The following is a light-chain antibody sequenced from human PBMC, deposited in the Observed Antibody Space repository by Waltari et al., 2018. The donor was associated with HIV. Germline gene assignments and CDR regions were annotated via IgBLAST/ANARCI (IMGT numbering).Light chain of an antibody. CDR2: EIT. V-gene: IGLV2-8*01. CDR3: SSYAVSNRLV. CDR1: ASDVGAYNY. Sequence: ALTQPPSASGSPGPSVTISCTGAASDVGAYNYHSWYQPPPGIAPNIMIYEITKRPSGVPDRFFGSKSDNTASLTVSGLQAEDEAVYYCSSYAVSNRLVFGGGTKLTVL. J-gene: IGLJ3*02.